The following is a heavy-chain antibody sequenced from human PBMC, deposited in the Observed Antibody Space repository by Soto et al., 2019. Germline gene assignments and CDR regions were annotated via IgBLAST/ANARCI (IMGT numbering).Heavy chain of an antibody. J-gene: IGHJ6*02. Sequence: VGSLRLSCAASGFTFSSYSMNWVRQAPGKGLEWVSSISSSSSYIYYADSVKGRFTISRDNAKNSLYLQMNSLRAEDTAVYYCARDTRITMVRGVKYYYGMDVWGQGTTVTVSS. CDR3: ARDTRITMVRGVKYYYGMDV. D-gene: IGHD3-10*01. CDR1: GFTFSSYS. CDR2: ISSSSSYI. V-gene: IGHV3-21*01.